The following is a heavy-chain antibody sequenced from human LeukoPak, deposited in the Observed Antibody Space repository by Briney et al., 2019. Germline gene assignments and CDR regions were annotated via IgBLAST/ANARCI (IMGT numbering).Heavy chain of an antibody. CDR3: AREVGGSSYGPTDH. Sequence: SETLSLTCTVSGDSISSGSYYWSWIRQPAGKGLEWVGRIYTSGNTYYNPSLKSLFTISVDTSKNQFSLKLSSVSAADTAMYYCAREVGGSSYGPTDHWGQGNLVTVST. CDR1: GDSISSGSYY. D-gene: IGHD3-16*01. CDR2: IYTSGNT. J-gene: IGHJ4*02. V-gene: IGHV4-61*02.